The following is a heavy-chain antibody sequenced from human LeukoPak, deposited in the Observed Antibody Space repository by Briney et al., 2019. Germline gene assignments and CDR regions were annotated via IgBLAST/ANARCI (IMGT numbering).Heavy chain of an antibody. CDR3: ARGGYKDVIDY. J-gene: IGHJ4*02. CDR1: GFTFNSYG. Sequence: GGSLRLSCAASGFTFNSYGMHWVRQAPGKGLEWVAVIWYDGNNKYYADSVEGRFTISRDNSKNTLYLQMNSLRAEDTAVYYCARGGYKDVIDYWGQGTLVTVSS. CDR2: IWYDGNNK. D-gene: IGHD5-18*01. V-gene: IGHV3-33*01.